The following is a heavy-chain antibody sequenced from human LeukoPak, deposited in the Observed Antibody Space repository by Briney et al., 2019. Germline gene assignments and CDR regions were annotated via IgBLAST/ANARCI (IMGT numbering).Heavy chain of an antibody. CDR1: GLTFSSYA. Sequence: GGSLRLSCAASGLTFSSYAMTWVRQTPGKGLEWVAAISGSGGTTYYADFAKGRFSISRDNSENTLYLQMYSLRAEDTAVYHCAKFFDPSGGASGWTWTMDCWGQSTLVIVSS. D-gene: IGHD6-25*01. CDR2: ISGSGGTT. V-gene: IGHV3-23*01. CDR3: AKFFDPSGGASGWTWTMDC. J-gene: IGHJ4*02.